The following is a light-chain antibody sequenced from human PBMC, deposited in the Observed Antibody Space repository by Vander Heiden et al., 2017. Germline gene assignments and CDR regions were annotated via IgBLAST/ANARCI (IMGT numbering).Light chain of an antibody. CDR1: SSDVGSYNL. CDR2: DVS. J-gene: IGLJ3*02. V-gene: IGLV2-23*02. CDR3: CSSEGSSTNCV. Sequence: QSALTQPASVSGSPGQSITISCTGTSSDVGSYNLVSWYQQHPGKAPNLMIYDVSKRPSGVANRFFCYKSGNNASPTTSGLQAEEEADDYCCSSEGSSTNCVFGGGTKITVL.